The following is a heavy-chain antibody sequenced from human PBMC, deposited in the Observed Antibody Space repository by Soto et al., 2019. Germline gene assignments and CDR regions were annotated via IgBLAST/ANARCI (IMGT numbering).Heavy chain of an antibody. V-gene: IGHV3-11*04. D-gene: IGHD3-3*01. CDR1: GFTFSDYY. J-gene: IGHJ3*02. Sequence: GGSLRLSCAASGFTFSDYYMSWIRQAPGKGLEWVSYISSSGSTIYYADSVKGRFTISRDNSKNTLYLQMNSLRAEDTAVYYCARDTNYDFWSGYPDDAFDIWGQGTMVTVSS. CDR2: ISSSGSTI. CDR3: ARDTNYDFWSGYPDDAFDI.